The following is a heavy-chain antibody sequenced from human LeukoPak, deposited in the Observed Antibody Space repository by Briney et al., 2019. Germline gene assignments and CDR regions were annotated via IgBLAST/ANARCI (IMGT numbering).Heavy chain of an antibody. Sequence: ASVKVSCKASGYTFTGYYMHWVRQAPGQGLEWMGRINPNSGGTNYAQKFQGRVTMTRDTSISTAYMELSRLRSDDTAVYYCARASFVFLGTMNYMDVWGKGTPVTVSS. D-gene: IGHD3-16*01. CDR3: ARASFVFLGTMNYMDV. J-gene: IGHJ6*03. CDR2: INPNSGGT. CDR1: GYTFTGYY. V-gene: IGHV1-2*06.